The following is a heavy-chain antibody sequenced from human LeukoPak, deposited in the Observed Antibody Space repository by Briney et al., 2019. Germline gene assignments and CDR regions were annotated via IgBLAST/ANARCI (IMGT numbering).Heavy chain of an antibody. V-gene: IGHV3-11*01. D-gene: IGHD5-18*01. CDR1: GFTFSDYC. J-gene: IGHJ3*02. Sequence: PGGSLRLSCAASGFTFSDYCMSWIRQAPGKGLEWVSYISSSGSTIYYADSVKGRFTISRDNAKNSLYLQMNSLRAEDTAVYYCTIGYSYGIDAFDIWGQGTMVTVSS. CDR2: ISSSGSTI. CDR3: TIGYSYGIDAFDI.